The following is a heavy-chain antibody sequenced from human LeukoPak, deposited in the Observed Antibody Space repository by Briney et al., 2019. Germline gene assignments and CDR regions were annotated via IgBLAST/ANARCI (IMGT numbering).Heavy chain of an antibody. D-gene: IGHD1-26*01. Sequence: SETLSLTCAVSGDSISSSHWWSWVRPSPGKGLEWIGEIYHSGNTNYKPSLKSRGAISLDKSSNQFSLSLTSVTAADTAMYFCAREEMPGKFDYWGQGILVTVSS. CDR3: AREEMPGKFDY. CDR1: GDSISSSHW. CDR2: IYHSGNT. J-gene: IGHJ4*02. V-gene: IGHV4-4*02.